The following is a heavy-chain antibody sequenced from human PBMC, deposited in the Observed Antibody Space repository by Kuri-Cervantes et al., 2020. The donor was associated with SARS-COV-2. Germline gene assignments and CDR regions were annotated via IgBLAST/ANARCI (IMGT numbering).Heavy chain of an antibody. CDR2: IYTSGST. Sequence: SETLSLTCTVSGGSISSYYWSWIRQPAGKGLEWIGRIYTSGSTNYNPSLKSRVTISVDTSKNQFSLKLSSVTAADTAVYYCARGWIDIVVVPAARSAFDIWGQGTMVTVSS. D-gene: IGHD2-2*01. CDR3: ARGWIDIVVVPAARSAFDI. J-gene: IGHJ3*02. V-gene: IGHV4-4*07. CDR1: GGSISSYY.